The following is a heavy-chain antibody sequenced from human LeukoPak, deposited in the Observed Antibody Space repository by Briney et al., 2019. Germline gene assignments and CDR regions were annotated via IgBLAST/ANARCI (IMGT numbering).Heavy chain of an antibody. V-gene: IGHV3-49*04. D-gene: IGHD3-9*01. J-gene: IGHJ4*02. CDR2: IRSKAYGGTT. CDR3: TRRYFDTPLN. Sequence: GGSLRLSCAASGFTLSDHYMDWVRQAPGKGLEWVGFIRSKAYGGTTEYAASVKGRFTISRDDSKSIAYLQMNSLKTEDTAVYYCTRRYFDTPLNWGQGTLVTVSS. CDR1: GFTLSDHY.